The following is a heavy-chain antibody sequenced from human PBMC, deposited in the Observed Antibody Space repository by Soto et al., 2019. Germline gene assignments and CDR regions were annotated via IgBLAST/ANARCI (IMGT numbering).Heavy chain of an antibody. D-gene: IGHD3-10*01. CDR3: AREVYGSGSDY. J-gene: IGHJ4*02. CDR1: GGSFSGYY. Sequence: QVQLQQWGAGLLKPSETLSLTCAVYGGSFSGYYWSWIRQPPGKGLEWIGEINHSGSTNYNPSLKSRVTISVDTAKNQFSLKLSSVTAADTAVYYCAREVYGSGSDYWCQGTLVTVSS. CDR2: INHSGST. V-gene: IGHV4-34*01.